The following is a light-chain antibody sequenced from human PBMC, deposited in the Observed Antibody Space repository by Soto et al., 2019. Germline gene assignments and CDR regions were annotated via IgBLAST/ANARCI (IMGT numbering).Light chain of an antibody. Sequence: QSALTQPASVSGSPGQSITISCTATSSDVAFYNYVCWYQQYPGKAPKLMIYEVFNLPSGVSNRFSGSKSGNTASLIISGLQAEDEADYYCSSYTNNSTLGFGGGTKVTVL. CDR3: SSYTNNSTLG. V-gene: IGLV2-14*01. J-gene: IGLJ2*01. CDR1: SSDVAFYNY. CDR2: EVF.